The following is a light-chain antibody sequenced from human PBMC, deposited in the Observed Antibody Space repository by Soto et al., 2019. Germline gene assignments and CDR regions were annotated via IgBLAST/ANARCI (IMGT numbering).Light chain of an antibody. Sequence: TQSPAFLSVSPGERATLSCRASQTVDTLLAWYQHKPGQAPRLLIYRAPTRATAIPARFSGSGSGTDFTLSISSLQSEDFAVYYCQQYNKWPRTFGQGTKVDIK. CDR2: RAP. V-gene: IGKV3-15*01. CDR1: QTVDTL. CDR3: QQYNKWPRT. J-gene: IGKJ1*01.